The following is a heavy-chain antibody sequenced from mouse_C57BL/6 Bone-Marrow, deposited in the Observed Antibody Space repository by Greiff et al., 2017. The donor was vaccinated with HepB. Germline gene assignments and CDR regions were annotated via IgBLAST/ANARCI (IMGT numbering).Heavy chain of an antibody. CDR1: GYTFTDYE. CDR2: IDPETGGT. V-gene: IGHV1-15*01. J-gene: IGHJ2*01. Sequence: VKLQQSGAELVRPGASVTLSCKASGYTFTDYEMHWVKQTPVHGLEWIGAIDPETGGTAYNQKFKGKAILTADKSSSTAYMELRSLTSEDSAVYYCRGDGYYFDYWGQGTTLTVSS. CDR3: RGDGYYFDY. D-gene: IGHD2-3*01.